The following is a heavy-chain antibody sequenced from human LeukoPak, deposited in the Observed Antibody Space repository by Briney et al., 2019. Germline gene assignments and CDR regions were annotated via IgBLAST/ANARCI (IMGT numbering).Heavy chain of an antibody. V-gene: IGHV1-3*01. J-gene: IGHJ4*02. CDR1: GYTFTGYY. CDR2: INAGNGNT. Sequence: ASVKVSCKASGYTFTGYYMHWVRQAPGQRLEWMGWINAGNGNTKYSQKFQGRVTITRDTSASTAYMELSSLRSEDTAVYYCARAVRGVTQDLAYWGQGTLVTVSS. D-gene: IGHD3-10*01. CDR3: ARAVRGVTQDLAY.